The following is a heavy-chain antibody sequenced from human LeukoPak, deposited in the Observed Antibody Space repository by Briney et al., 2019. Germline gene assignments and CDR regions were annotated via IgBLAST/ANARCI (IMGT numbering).Heavy chain of an antibody. D-gene: IGHD6-19*01. CDR1: GYTFTSYG. CDR3: ARSREQWLVNDAFDI. CDR2: ISVYNGNT. J-gene: IGHJ3*02. V-gene: IGHV1-18*01. Sequence: ASVKVSFKASGYTFTSYGISWVRHAPGQGLEWLGWISVYNGNTYYVQKFQGRVTMTTDTSTTTAYMEVRRLRSDDTAVYYCARSREQWLVNDAFDIWGQGTMVTVSS.